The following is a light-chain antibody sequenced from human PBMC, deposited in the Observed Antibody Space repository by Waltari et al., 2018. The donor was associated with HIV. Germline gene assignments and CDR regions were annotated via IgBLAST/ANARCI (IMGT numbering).Light chain of an antibody. Sequence: QSVLTQPPSASGTPGQRVTISCSGSNSNLGSNYVYWYQQLPGTAPKLLMFMNDQLPSGVPYRFSGSKSGTSASLAISGLRSDDVADYYCAAWEASLSAWVFGGGTKLTVL. V-gene: IGLV1-47*01. CDR2: MND. J-gene: IGLJ3*02. CDR1: NSNLGSNY. CDR3: AAWEASLSAWV.